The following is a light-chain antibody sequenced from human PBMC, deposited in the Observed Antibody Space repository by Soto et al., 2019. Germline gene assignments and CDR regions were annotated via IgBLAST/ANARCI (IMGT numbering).Light chain of an antibody. V-gene: IGLV3-21*02. CDR3: QVYDGERDHWV. CDR2: DDF. CDR1: KIGSRS. Sequence: SYELTQPPSVSVAPGQTARISCGGNKIGSRSVHWYQQLPGQAPVLVVYDDFYRPSGIPERFSGSNSGNTATLTISGVEAGDEAVYYCQVYDGERDHWVFGGGTKVTVL. J-gene: IGLJ3*02.